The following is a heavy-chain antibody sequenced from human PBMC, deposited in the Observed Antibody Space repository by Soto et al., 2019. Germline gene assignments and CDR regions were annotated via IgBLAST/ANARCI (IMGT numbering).Heavy chain of an antibody. CDR2: IDPSDSYT. CDR3: ARRLGYCSSTSCYYYYGMDV. J-gene: IGHJ6*02. CDR1: GYSFTSYW. Sequence: PGESLKISCKGSGYSFTSYWISWVRQMPGKGLEWMGRIDPSDSYTHYSPSFQGHVTISADKSISTAYLQWSSLKASDTAMYYCARRLGYCSSTSCYYYYGMDVWGQGTTVTVSS. D-gene: IGHD2-2*01. V-gene: IGHV5-10-1*01.